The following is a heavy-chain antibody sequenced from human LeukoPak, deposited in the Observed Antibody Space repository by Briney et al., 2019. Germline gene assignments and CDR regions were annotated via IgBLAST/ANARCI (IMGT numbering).Heavy chain of an antibody. CDR1: GFTFSSYG. D-gene: IGHD4-17*01. J-gene: IGHJ4*02. CDR2: ISSSSSFI. V-gene: IGHV3-21*01. CDR3: ARGTTVTSGGDY. Sequence: GGSLRLSCVASGFTFSSYGMNWVRQPPGKGLEWVSSISSSSSFIYYADSVKGRFTISRGKAEKSLYLQMNSLRAEDTAVYYCARGTTVTSGGDYWGQGTLVTVSS.